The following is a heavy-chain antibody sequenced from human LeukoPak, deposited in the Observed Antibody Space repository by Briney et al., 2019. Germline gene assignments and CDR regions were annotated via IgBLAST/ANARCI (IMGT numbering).Heavy chain of an antibody. CDR2: IYYSGST. D-gene: IGHD2-15*01. CDR1: GGSISSSSYY. CDR3: ARGFRDGGIFDY. Sequence: SETLSLTCTVSGGSISSSSYYWGWIRQPPGKGLEWIGSIYYSGSTNYNPSLKSRVTISVDTSKNQFSLKLSSVTAADTAVYYCARGFRDGGIFDYWGQGTLVTVSS. J-gene: IGHJ4*02. V-gene: IGHV4-39*07.